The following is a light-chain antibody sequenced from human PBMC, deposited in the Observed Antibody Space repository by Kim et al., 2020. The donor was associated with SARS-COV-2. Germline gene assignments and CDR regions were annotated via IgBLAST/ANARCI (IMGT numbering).Light chain of an antibody. CDR1: KLGDKY. Sequence: VSVSPGQTASITCSGNKLGDKYVCWYQQKAGQSPVLVIYQDSGRPSGIPGRFSGSNSGNTATLTISGTQTMDEADYYCQAWDDSVVFGGGTQLTVL. V-gene: IGLV3-1*01. J-gene: IGLJ2*01. CDR3: QAWDDSVV. CDR2: QDS.